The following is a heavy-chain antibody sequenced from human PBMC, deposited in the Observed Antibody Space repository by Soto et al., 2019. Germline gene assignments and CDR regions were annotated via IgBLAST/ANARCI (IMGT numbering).Heavy chain of an antibody. J-gene: IGHJ6*02. Sequence: QVQLVESGGGLVKPGGSLRLSCAASGFTFSDYYMSWIRQAPGKGLEWVSYISSSGSTIYYADSVKGRFTISRDNAKNSLYLQMNSRRAEDTAVYYCARQVRNGYNDLLPYYDYEGMDVWGQGTTVTVSS. CDR1: GFTFSDYY. CDR3: ARQVRNGYNDLLPYYDYEGMDV. V-gene: IGHV3-11*01. CDR2: ISSSGSTI. D-gene: IGHD5-12*01.